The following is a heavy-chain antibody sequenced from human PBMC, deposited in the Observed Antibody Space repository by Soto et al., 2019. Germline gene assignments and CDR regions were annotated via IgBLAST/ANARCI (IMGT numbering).Heavy chain of an antibody. Sequence: GGSLRLSCAASGFTVRNYYMTWIRQAPGKGLECLSYISSREVTVYYADSVKGRFTISRDNTKNSLYLQMTTLRDEDTAVYYCARVSASGWHVNGRDYFDSWGQGTLVTVSS. D-gene: IGHD6-19*01. CDR2: ISSREVTV. J-gene: IGHJ4*02. V-gene: IGHV3-11*01. CDR3: ARVSASGWHVNGRDYFDS. CDR1: GFTVRNYY.